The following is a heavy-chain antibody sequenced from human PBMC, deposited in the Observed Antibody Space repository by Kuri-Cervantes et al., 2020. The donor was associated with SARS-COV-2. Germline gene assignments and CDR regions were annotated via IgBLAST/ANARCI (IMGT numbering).Heavy chain of an antibody. D-gene: IGHD6-19*01. Sequence: GESLKISCEGSGFRFNAFGLHWVRQAPGKGLEWVAVISYHGFNKHYADSVKGRFTISRDNSKNTVYLQMNILRVEDTAVYYCAMEKGPSGGAIAYWGQGTLVTVSS. CDR2: ISYHGFNK. V-gene: IGHV3-30*03. CDR1: GFRFNAFG. J-gene: IGHJ4*02. CDR3: AMEKGPSGGAIAY.